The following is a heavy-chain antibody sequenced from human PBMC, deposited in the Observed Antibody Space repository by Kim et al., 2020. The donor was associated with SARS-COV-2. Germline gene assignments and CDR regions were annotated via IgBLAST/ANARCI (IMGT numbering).Heavy chain of an antibody. Sequence: SETLSLTCTVSGDSISGIDYRWGWIRQPPGQTLEWIGHIRHDGATEFSPSVRSRVTMSIDRSKMHFSLKLNSVTASDTAVYYCARLDTSGGNDLWGRGTLVTISS. CDR1: GDSISGIDYR. D-gene: IGHD3-16*01. J-gene: IGHJ5*02. CDR3: ARLDTSGGNDL. V-gene: IGHV4-39*02. CDR2: IRHDGAT.